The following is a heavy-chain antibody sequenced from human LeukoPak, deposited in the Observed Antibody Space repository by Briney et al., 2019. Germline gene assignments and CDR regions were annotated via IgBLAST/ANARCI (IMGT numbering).Heavy chain of an antibody. J-gene: IGHJ5*02. Sequence: GGSLRLSCAASGLTFTNYAMSWVRQAPGKGLEWVSGISANGGSTYYADSVKGRFTIARDNSKNTLYLQMNSLRVEDMALYYCAKYGGYDRYNWFDPWGQGTLVTVSS. V-gene: IGHV3-23*01. CDR3: AKYGGYDRYNWFDP. CDR1: GLTFTNYA. D-gene: IGHD5-12*01. CDR2: ISANGGST.